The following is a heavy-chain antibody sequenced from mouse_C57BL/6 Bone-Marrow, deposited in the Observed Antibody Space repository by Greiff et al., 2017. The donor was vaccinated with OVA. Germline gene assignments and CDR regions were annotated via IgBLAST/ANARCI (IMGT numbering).Heavy chain of an antibody. J-gene: IGHJ4*01. D-gene: IGHD1-1*01. Sequence: EVQLVESGPGLVKPSQSLSLTCSVTGYSITSGYYWNWIRQFPGNKLEWMGYISYDGSNNYNPSLKNRISITRDTSKNQFFLKLNSVTTEDTATYYCARRDYYGSRRSPYAMDYWGQGTSVTVSS. CDR2: ISYDGSN. CDR1: GYSITSGYY. CDR3: ARRDYYGSRRSPYAMDY. V-gene: IGHV3-6*01.